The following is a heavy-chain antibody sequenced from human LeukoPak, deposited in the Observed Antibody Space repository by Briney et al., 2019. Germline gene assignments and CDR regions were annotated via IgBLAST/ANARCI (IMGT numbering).Heavy chain of an antibody. CDR1: GYTFTSYG. V-gene: IGHV1-8*03. CDR2: MNPNSGNT. Sequence: GASVKVSCKASGYTFTSYGISWVRQATGQGLEWLGWMNPNSGNTGYAQKFRGRVTITRNTSISTAYMELNSLRSEDTAVYYCARVRDDSSGYRSLEYWGQGTLVTVSS. J-gene: IGHJ4*02. CDR3: ARVRDDSSGYRSLEY. D-gene: IGHD3-22*01.